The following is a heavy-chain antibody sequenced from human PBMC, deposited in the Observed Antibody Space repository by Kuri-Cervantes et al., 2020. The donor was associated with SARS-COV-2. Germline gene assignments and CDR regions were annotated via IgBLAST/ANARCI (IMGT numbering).Heavy chain of an antibody. CDR1: GGSISSYY. J-gene: IGHJ5*02. D-gene: IGHD3-9*01. V-gene: IGHV4-59*01. Sequence: SETLSLTCTVSGGSISSYYWSWIRQPPGKGLEWIGEINHSGSTNYNPSLKSRVTISVDTSKNQFSLKLSSVTAADTAVYYCARDKGILTGYYTGWFDPWGQGTLVTVSS. CDR3: ARDKGILTGYYTGWFDP. CDR2: INHSGST.